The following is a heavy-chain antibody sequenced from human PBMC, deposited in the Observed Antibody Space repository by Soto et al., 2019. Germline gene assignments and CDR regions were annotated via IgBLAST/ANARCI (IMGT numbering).Heavy chain of an antibody. CDR2: INHSGST. V-gene: IGHV4-39*07. CDR3: ARRYGSAFDI. Sequence: PSETLSLTCTVSGGSISSSSYYWGWIRQPPGKGLEWIGKINHSGSTNYNPSLKSRVTISVDTSKNQFSLKLTSVTAADTAVYYCARRYGSAFDIWGHGTMVTVSS. J-gene: IGHJ3*02. CDR1: GGSISSSSYY. D-gene: IGHD4-17*01.